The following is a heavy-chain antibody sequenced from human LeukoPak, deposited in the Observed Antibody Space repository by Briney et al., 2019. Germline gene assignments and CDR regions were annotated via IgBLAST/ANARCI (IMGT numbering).Heavy chain of an antibody. CDR2: IYYSGST. CDR3: ARRGDGYNQGVWYFDY. V-gene: IGHV4-59*08. J-gene: IGHJ4*02. CDR1: GGSISSYY. Sequence: PSETLSLTCTVSGGSISSYYWSWIRQPPGKELEWIGYIYYSGSTNYNPSLKSRVTTSVDMSNNQFSLKLSSVTAADTAVYYCARRGDGYNQGVWYFDYWGQGTLVTVSS. D-gene: IGHD5-24*01.